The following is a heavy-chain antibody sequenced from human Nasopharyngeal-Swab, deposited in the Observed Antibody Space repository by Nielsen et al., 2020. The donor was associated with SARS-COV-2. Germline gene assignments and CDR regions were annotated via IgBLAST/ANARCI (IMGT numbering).Heavy chain of an antibody. V-gene: IGHV1-8*01. D-gene: IGHD3-3*01. CDR3: ARLSNYDFWSGYYAYMDV. CDR1: GYTFTSYD. J-gene: IGHJ6*03. Sequence: ASVKVSCKASGYTFTSYDINWMRQATGQGLEWMGWMNPNSGNTGYAQKFQGRVTMTRNTSISTAYMELSSLRSEDTAVYYCARLSNYDFWSGYYAYMDVWGKGTTVTVSS. CDR2: MNPNSGNT.